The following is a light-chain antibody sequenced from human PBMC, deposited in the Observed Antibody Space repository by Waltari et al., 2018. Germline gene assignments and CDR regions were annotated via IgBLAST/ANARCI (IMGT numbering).Light chain of an antibody. J-gene: IGKJ4*01. CDR1: QVISTH. CDR2: AAS. Sequence: DIQLTQSPSLLSASVRDRVTITCRAYQVISTHLAWYQQKPGKAPKLLIYAASTLQSAIPSRFSGSGSGTEFTLTIDSLQPEDFATYYCLHLSNFPLSFGGGTKVELK. CDR3: LHLSNFPLS. V-gene: IGKV1-9*01.